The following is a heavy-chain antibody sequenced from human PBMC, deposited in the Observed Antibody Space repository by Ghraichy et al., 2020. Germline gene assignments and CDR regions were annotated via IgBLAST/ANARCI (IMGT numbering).Heavy chain of an antibody. J-gene: IGHJ6*02. V-gene: IGHV3-21*01. CDR1: GFTFSSYS. CDR2: ISSSSYI. Sequence: GESLNISCAASGFTFSSYSMNWVRQAPGKGLEWVSSISSSSYIYYADSVKGRFTISRDNAKNSLYLQMNSLRAEDTAVYYCARASYSSSSQGMDVWGQGTTVTVSS. CDR3: ARASYSSSSQGMDV. D-gene: IGHD6-6*01.